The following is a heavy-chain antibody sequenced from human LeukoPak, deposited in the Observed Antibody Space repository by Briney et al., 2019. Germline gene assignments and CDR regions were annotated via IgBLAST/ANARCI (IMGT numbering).Heavy chain of an antibody. D-gene: IGHD3-22*01. Sequence: ASVKVSCKASGYTFTGYYMHWVRQAPGQGLEWMGWINPISGGTNYAQKFQGRVTMTRDTSISTAYMELSRLRSDDTAVYYCAGYYYDSSGYYYYDYWGQGTLVTVSS. CDR1: GYTFTGYY. J-gene: IGHJ4*02. CDR3: AGYYYDSSGYYYYDY. CDR2: INPISGGT. V-gene: IGHV1-2*02.